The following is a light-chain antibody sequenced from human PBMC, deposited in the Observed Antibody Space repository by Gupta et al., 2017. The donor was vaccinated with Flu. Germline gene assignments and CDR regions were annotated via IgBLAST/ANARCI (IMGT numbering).Light chain of an antibody. V-gene: IGKV3-15*01. Sequence: QQKPGQAPKLLIYGASTRATVVPARFSGSGSGTEFTLTISSLQSEDIAVYYCQQDINLPRTFGQGTTVEI. J-gene: IGKJ1*01. CDR2: GAS. CDR3: QQDINLPRT.